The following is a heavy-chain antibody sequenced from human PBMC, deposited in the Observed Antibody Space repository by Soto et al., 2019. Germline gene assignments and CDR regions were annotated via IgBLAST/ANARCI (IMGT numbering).Heavy chain of an antibody. J-gene: IGHJ6*02. CDR1: RFTCSNYA. CDR3: ARAHDYDFWSGFLFYGMDV. CDR2: ISSTGGST. D-gene: IGHD3-3*01. Sequence: TGGSLRLSCAASRFTCSNYAMSWVRQAPGKGLEWVSGISSTGGSTYYADAVKGRFTISRDNSKNTLDLQMSSLRAEDTAIYYCARAHDYDFWSGFLFYGMDVWGQGTTVTVSS. V-gene: IGHV3-23*01.